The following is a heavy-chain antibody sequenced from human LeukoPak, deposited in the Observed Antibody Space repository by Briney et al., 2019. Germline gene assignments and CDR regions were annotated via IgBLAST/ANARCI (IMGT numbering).Heavy chain of an antibody. J-gene: IGHJ4*02. CDR3: ARHRGIYDG. CDR1: GYTFTDYY. Sequence: GASVKVSCKASGYTFTDYYIHWVRQAPGQGLEWMGWINPNSGGTNYAQKFQGRITMTRDTSISTAYMEVSRLRFDDTAVYYCARHRGIYDGWGQGGLVTVSS. CDR2: INPNSGGT. V-gene: IGHV1-2*02. D-gene: IGHD2/OR15-2a*01.